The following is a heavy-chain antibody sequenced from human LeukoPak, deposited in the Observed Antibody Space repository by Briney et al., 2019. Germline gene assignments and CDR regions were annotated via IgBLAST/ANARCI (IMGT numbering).Heavy chain of an antibody. V-gene: IGHV3-30*14. J-gene: IGHJ4*02. CDR1: GFTFSSYA. CDR2: ISYDGSNK. CDR3: ARGDYDFWSGYPAY. Sequence: GRSLRLSCAASGFTFSSYAMHWVRQAPGKGLEWVAVISYDGSNKYYADSVKGRFTISRDNSKNTLYLQMGSLRAEDMAVYYCARGDYDFWSGYPAYWGQGTLVTVSS. D-gene: IGHD3-3*01.